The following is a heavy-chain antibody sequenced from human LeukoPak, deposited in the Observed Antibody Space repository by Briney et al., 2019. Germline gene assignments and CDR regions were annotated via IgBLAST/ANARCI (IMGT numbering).Heavy chain of an antibody. CDR1: GYTFTGYY. J-gene: IGHJ4*02. V-gene: IGHV1-2*02. D-gene: IGHD2-2*01. CDR2: INPNSGGT. CDR3: ASRLYCSNTRCRNFPFAY. Sequence: GASVKVSCKASGYTFTGYYMHWVRQAPGQGLEWMGWINPNSGGTNYAQKFQGRVTMTRDTSISTAYMELSRLRSEDTAIYYCASRLYCSNTRCRNFPFAYWGQGTLVTVSS.